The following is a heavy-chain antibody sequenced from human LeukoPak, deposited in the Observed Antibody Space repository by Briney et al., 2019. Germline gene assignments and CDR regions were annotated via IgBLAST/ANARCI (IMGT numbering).Heavy chain of an antibody. J-gene: IGHJ4*02. D-gene: IGHD3-22*01. CDR3: AGDRYDSSGIFDY. Sequence: GGSLRLSCAASGFTFSSYEMNWVRQAPGKGLEWVSYISSSGSTIYYADSVKGRFIISRDNAKNSLYLQMNSLRAEDTAVYYCAGDRYDSSGIFDYWGQGTLVTVSS. V-gene: IGHV3-48*03. CDR2: ISSSGSTI. CDR1: GFTFSSYE.